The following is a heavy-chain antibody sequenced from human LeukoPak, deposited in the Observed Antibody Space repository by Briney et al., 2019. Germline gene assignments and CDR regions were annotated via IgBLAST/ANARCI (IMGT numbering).Heavy chain of an antibody. Sequence: PSETLSLTCTVSGDSITNYYWAWIRQPAGKGLEWIGRIYSGGNSDYNPSLRGRVTISLDTSKNQFSLKLSSVTAADTALYFCAREHRDRVGCGYYYGFWGQGKLVTVSS. CDR3: AREHRDRVGCGYYYGF. CDR1: GDSITNYY. J-gene: IGHJ4*02. D-gene: IGHD3-22*01. CDR2: IYSGGNS. V-gene: IGHV4-4*07.